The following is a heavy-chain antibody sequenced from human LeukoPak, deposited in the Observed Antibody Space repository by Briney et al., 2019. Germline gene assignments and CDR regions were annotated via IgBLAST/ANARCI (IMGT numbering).Heavy chain of an antibody. D-gene: IGHD3-22*01. CDR2: ISWNSGSI. CDR1: GFTFDDYA. J-gene: IGHJ4*02. Sequence: TGGSLRLSCAASGFTFDDYAMHWVRQAPGKGLEWVSGISWNSGSIGYADSVKGRFTISRDNAKNSLYLQMNSLRAEDTALYYCAKGLDYDSSGFDYWGQGTLVTVSS. CDR3: AKGLDYDSSGFDY. V-gene: IGHV3-9*01.